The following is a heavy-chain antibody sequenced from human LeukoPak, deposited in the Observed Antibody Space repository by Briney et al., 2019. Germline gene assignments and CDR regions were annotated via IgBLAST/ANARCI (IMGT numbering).Heavy chain of an antibody. CDR1: KFIFSNYG. J-gene: IGHJ4*02. V-gene: IGHV3-30*02. CDR2: IWYDGSDE. CDR3: AREIVGATGQP. D-gene: IGHD1-26*01. Sequence: GGSLRLSCAASKFIFSNYGMNWVRQAPGKGLEWVAFIWYDGSDEYYADSVKGRFTISRDNSKNTLYLQMNSLRAEDTAVYYCAREIVGATGQPWGQGTLVTVSS.